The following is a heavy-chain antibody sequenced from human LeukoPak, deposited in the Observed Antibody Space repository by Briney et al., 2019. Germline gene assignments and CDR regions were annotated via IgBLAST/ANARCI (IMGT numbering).Heavy chain of an antibody. J-gene: IGHJ4*02. CDR1: GGSISSYY. CDR3: ARVIYDSSGYYPYYLDY. V-gene: IGHV4-59*01. Sequence: SETLSLTCTVSGGSISSYYWSWIRQPPGKGLEWIGYIYYSGSTNYNPSLKSRVTISVDTSKNQFSLKLSSVTAADTAVYYCARVIYDSSGYYPYYLDYWGQGTLVTVSS. D-gene: IGHD3-22*01. CDR2: IYYSGST.